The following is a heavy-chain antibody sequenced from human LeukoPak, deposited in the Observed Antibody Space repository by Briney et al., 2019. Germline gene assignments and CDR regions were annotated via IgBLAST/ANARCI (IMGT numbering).Heavy chain of an antibody. J-gene: IGHJ4*02. Sequence: PGGSLRLSCAASGFTFSSYAMHWVRQAPGKGLEWVAVISYDGSNKYYADSVKGRFTISRDNSKNTLYLQMNSLRAEDTAVYYCARVEGGGAFDYWGQGTLVTVSS. CDR2: ISYDGSNK. D-gene: IGHD1-26*01. V-gene: IGHV3-30-3*01. CDR3: ARVEGGGAFDY. CDR1: GFTFSSYA.